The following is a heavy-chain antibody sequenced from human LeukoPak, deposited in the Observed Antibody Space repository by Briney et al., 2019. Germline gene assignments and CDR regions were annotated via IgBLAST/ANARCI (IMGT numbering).Heavy chain of an antibody. CDR3: ARVRYYYDSSGYYIQYYFDY. Sequence: SETLSLTCTVSGGSISSYYWSWLRQPPGKGLEWIGYIYYSGSTNYNPSLKSRVTISVDTSKNQFSLKRSSVTAADTAVYYCARVRYYYDSSGYYIQYYFDYWGQGTLVTVSS. D-gene: IGHD3-22*01. J-gene: IGHJ4*02. V-gene: IGHV4-59*01. CDR1: GGSISSYY. CDR2: IYYSGST.